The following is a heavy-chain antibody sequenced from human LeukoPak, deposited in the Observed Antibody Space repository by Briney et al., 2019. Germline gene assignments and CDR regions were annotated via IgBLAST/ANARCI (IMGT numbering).Heavy chain of an antibody. Sequence: SETLSLTCTVSGGSISSSSYYWGWIRQPPGKGLEWIGSIYYSGSTNYNPSLRSRVTISVDTSKNQFSLKLSSVTAADTAVYYCASGEYSSSSFYYYYMDVWGKGTTVTVSS. CDR3: ASGEYSSSSFYYYYMDV. V-gene: IGHV4-39*07. D-gene: IGHD6-6*01. CDR2: IYYSGST. J-gene: IGHJ6*03. CDR1: GGSISSSSYY.